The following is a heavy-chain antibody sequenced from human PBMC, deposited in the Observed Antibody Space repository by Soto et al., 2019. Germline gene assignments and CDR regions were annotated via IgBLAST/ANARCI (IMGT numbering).Heavy chain of an antibody. CDR2: ISNSGSTT. D-gene: IGHD2-15*01. Sequence: QVQLVESGGGLAKPGGSLRLSCAASGFTFSHYFMTWIRQAPGKGLEWVSHISNSGSTTYYADSVKGRFTISRNNAKDSLSLQMNSLRAEDTAVYYCVREKYCSGGSCYSAYWGQGTLVTVSS. J-gene: IGHJ4*02. CDR1: GFTFSHYF. CDR3: VREKYCSGGSCYSAY. V-gene: IGHV3-11*01.